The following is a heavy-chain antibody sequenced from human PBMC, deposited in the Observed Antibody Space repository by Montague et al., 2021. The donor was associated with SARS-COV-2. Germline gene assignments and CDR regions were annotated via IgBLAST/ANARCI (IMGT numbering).Heavy chain of an antibody. CDR2: VDYSGNT. CDR1: GGSISGSSVY. V-gene: IGHV4-39*01. Sequence: SETLSLTCTVTGGSISGSSVYWGWIRQSPGKGLEWIASVDYSGNTYYSPSLKSRLTISVDTSKNQFSLKLNSVTAADTALYYCARREYSYGWGDWGQGTLVTVSS. J-gene: IGHJ4*02. CDR3: ARREYSYGWGD. D-gene: IGHD5-18*01.